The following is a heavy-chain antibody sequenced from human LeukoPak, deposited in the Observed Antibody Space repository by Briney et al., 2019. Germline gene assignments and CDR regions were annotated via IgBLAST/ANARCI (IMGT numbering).Heavy chain of an antibody. Sequence: ASVNVSCKSSGYTFTSYGISWVRQAPGQGLEWMGWISAYNGNTNYAQKLQGRVTMTTDTSTSTAYMELRSLRSDDTAVYDCARDQASIPDVWGQGTMVTVSS. D-gene: IGHD3-3*02. V-gene: IGHV1-18*01. J-gene: IGHJ3*01. CDR2: ISAYNGNT. CDR1: GYTFTSYG. CDR3: ARDQASIPDV.